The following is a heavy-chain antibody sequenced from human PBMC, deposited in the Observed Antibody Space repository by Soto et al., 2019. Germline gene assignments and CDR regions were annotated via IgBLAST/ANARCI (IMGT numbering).Heavy chain of an antibody. Sequence: PGGSLRLSCAASGFTFSSYAMSWVRQAPGKGLEWVSAISGSGGSTYYADSVKGRFTISRDNSKNTLYLQMNSLRAEDTAVYYCAKDPKGRGYSYGDYYYGMDVWGQGTTVTVSS. CDR3: AKDPKGRGYSYGDYYYGMDV. D-gene: IGHD5-18*01. J-gene: IGHJ6*02. V-gene: IGHV3-23*01. CDR1: GFTFSSYA. CDR2: ISGSGGST.